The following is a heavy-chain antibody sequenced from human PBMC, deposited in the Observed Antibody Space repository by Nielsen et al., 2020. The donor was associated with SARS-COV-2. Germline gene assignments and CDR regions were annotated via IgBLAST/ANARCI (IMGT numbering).Heavy chain of an antibody. D-gene: IGHD6-19*01. CDR3: ARIIAVAGTRSFDY. V-gene: IGHV4-59*01. Sequence: GSLRLSCTVSGGFISSYYWSWIRQPPGKGLEWIRYIYYSGSTNYNPSLKSRVTISVDTSKNQFSLKLSSVTAADTAVYYCARIIAVAGTRSFDYWGQGTLVTVSS. CDR2: IYYSGST. J-gene: IGHJ4*02. CDR1: GGFISSYY.